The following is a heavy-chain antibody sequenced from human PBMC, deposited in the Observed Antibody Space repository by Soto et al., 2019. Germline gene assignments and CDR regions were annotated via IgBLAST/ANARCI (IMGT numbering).Heavy chain of an antibody. D-gene: IGHD6-19*01. V-gene: IGHV3-23*01. Sequence: GGSLRLSCAASGFTFSDYAMSWVRQAPGKGLEWVSGISGSGASTYYADSVKGRLTISRDNSRNTLYLQMSSLRAEDTAVYYCAKDPNSSGWYWTFDYWGQGSLVTVSS. CDR1: GFTFSDYA. CDR2: ISGSGAST. CDR3: AKDPNSSGWYWTFDY. J-gene: IGHJ4*02.